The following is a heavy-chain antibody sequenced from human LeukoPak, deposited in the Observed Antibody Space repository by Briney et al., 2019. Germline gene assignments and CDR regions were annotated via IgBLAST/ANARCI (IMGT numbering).Heavy chain of an antibody. CDR2: ISAYNGNT. CDR3: ARAYYYDSSGYYSGYYYMDV. J-gene: IGHJ6*03. CDR1: GYTFTRYG. Sequence: GASVKVSCKASGYTFTRYGISWVRQAPGQGLEWMGWISAYNGNTNYAQKLQGRVTMTTDTSASTAYMELRSLRSDDTAVYYCARAYYYDSSGYYSGYYYMDVWGKGTTVTISS. D-gene: IGHD3-22*01. V-gene: IGHV1-18*01.